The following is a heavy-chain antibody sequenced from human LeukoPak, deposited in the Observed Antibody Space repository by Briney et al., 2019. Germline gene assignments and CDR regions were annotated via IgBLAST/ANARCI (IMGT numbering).Heavy chain of an antibody. D-gene: IGHD6-19*01. CDR3: ARHVSLVGGSGWYDY. Sequence: SETLSLTCTVSGGSISSGDYYWSWIRQPPGKGLEWIGEINHSGSTNYNPSLKSRVTISVDTSKNQFSLKLSSVTAADTAVYYCARHVSLVGGSGWYDYWGQGTLVTVSS. CDR2: INHSGST. V-gene: IGHV4-39*01. J-gene: IGHJ4*02. CDR1: GGSISSGDYY.